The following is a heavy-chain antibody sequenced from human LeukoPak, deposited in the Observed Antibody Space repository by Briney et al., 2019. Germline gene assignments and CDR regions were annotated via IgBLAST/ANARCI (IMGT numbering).Heavy chain of an antibody. D-gene: IGHD3-22*01. CDR1: GYTFTGYY. CDR2: INPNSGGT. V-gene: IGHV1-2*02. CDR3: ARAYYYDSSGGY. J-gene: IGHJ4*02. Sequence: ASVKVSCKASGYTFTGYYMHWVRQAPGQGLEWMGWINPNSGGTNYAQKFQGRVTMTRDTSISTAYMELSRLRSDDTAVYYCARAYYYDSSGGYWGQGTLVTVSS.